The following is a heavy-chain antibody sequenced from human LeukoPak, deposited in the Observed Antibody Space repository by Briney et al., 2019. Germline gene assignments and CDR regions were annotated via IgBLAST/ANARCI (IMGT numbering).Heavy chain of an antibody. CDR1: GFTFSSYA. Sequence: GGSLRLSCAASGFTFSSYAMNWVRQAPGKGLEWVSVISGSGSSAYYADSVKGRFTISRDNSKNTLYLQMNSLRAEDAAVYYCAKTSEQYQLLATPFDYWGQGTLVTVSS. V-gene: IGHV3-23*01. D-gene: IGHD2-2*01. CDR2: ISGSGSSA. J-gene: IGHJ4*02. CDR3: AKTSEQYQLLATPFDY.